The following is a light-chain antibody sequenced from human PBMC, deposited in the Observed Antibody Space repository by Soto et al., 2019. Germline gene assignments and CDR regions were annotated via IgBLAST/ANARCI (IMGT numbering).Light chain of an antibody. V-gene: IGLV2-14*01. CDR2: EVS. Sequence: QSVLTQPASVSGSPGQSITISCTGTSSDVGGYKYVSWYQQHPGKAPKLLIYEVSNRPSGVSNRFSGSKSANTASLTISGLQAEDEADYYCSSYTSNGALFVFGTGTKLTVL. CDR3: SSYTSNGALFV. J-gene: IGLJ1*01. CDR1: SSDVGGYKY.